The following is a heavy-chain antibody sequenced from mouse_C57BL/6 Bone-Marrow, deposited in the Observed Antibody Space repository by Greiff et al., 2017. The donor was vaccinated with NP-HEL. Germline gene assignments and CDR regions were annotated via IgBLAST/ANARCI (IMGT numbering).Heavy chain of an antibody. CDR3: ANDGYYYAMDY. D-gene: IGHD2-3*01. CDR2: IYPGSGST. J-gene: IGHJ4*01. CDR1: GYTFTSYW. V-gene: IGHV1-55*01. Sequence: QVQLKQPGAELVKPGASVKMSCKASGYTFTSYWITWVKQRPGQGLEWIGDIYPGSGSTNYNEKFKSKATLTVDTSSSTAYMQLSSLTSEDSAVYYCANDGYYYAMDYWGQGTSVTVSS.